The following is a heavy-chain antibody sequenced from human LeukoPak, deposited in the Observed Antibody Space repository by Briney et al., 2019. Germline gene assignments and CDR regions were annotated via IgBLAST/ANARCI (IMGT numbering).Heavy chain of an antibody. J-gene: IGHJ3*02. Sequence: PGGSLRLSCAASGSTVSSYSMNWVRQAPGKGLEWVSSISSSSSYIYYADSVKGRFTISRDNAKNSLYLQMNSLRAEDTAVYYCARSYYDILTGYAPGAFDIWGQGTMVTVSS. D-gene: IGHD3-9*01. V-gene: IGHV3-21*01. CDR1: GSTVSSYS. CDR2: ISSSSSYI. CDR3: ARSYYDILTGYAPGAFDI.